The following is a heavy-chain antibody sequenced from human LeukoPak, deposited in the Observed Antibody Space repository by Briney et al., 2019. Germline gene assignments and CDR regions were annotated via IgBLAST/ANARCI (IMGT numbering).Heavy chain of an antibody. D-gene: IGHD3-10*01. CDR1: GFTFRSYW. Sequence: PGGSLRLSCAASGFTFRSYWMHWVRQAPGKGLVWVSHISGDESRTTYADSVQGRLTISRDNAKNTLYLQMNSLRVEDTAVYYCVRDDGYYYGSGTYYRHWGQGTLVTVSS. J-gene: IGHJ4*02. CDR3: VRDDGYYYGSGTYYRH. V-gene: IGHV3-74*01. CDR2: ISGDESRT.